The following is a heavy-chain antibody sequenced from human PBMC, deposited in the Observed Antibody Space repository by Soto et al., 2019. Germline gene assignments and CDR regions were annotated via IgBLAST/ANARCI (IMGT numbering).Heavy chain of an antibody. CDR1: GYTFTNYY. CDR2: INPSGGTT. J-gene: IGHJ4*02. D-gene: IGHD1-26*01. Sequence: QMQLVQSGAEVKKPGASVNVSCKASGYTFTNYYIHWVRQAPGQGLEWMGIINPSGGTTNYTQKFQGRVTMTRDTSTSTVYMQLSSLTSEDTVVYYCARGDTDFDSWGQGTLVTVSS. V-gene: IGHV1-46*01. CDR3: ARGDTDFDS.